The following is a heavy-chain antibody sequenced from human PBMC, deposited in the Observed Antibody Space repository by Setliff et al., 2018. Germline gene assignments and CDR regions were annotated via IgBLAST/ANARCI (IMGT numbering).Heavy chain of an antibody. CDR2: IDTSGRT. J-gene: IGHJ4*02. CDR3: RFWSGYYKNDY. V-gene: IGHV4-61*02. D-gene: IGHD3-3*01. CDR1: GDSIGRGGFH. Sequence: SETLSLTCTVPGDSIGRGGFHWSWVRQPAGKGLEWIGRIDTSGRTQYNLALKGRVTISIDMSKNQFSLKVTSVTAADTAVYYCRFWSGYYKNDYWGQGTLVTVSS.